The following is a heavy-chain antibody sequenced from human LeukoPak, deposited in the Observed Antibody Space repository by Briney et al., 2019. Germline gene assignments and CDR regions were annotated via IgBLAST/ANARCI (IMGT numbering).Heavy chain of an antibody. J-gene: IGHJ4*02. CDR3: AREIFGDYYDSSGYLSY. CDR1: GGTFSSYA. Sequence: ASVKVSCKASGGTFSSYAISWVRQAPGQGLEWMGGIIPIFGTANYAQKFQGRVTIIADESTSTAYMELRSLRSDDTAVYYCAREIFGDYYDSSGYLSYWGQGTLVTVSS. D-gene: IGHD3-22*01. CDR2: IIPIFGTA. V-gene: IGHV1-69*13.